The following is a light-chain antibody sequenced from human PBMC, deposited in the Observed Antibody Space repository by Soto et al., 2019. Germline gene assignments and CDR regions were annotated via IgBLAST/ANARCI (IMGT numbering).Light chain of an antibody. CDR2: DES. J-gene: IGLJ2*01. V-gene: IGLV2-11*01. CDR3: CSYAGSYTVV. CDR1: NGDIGAYHY. Sequence: QSALTQPRSVSGSPGQSVTISCTGTNGDIGAYHYVSWFQQHPGKAPKLMIYDESKRPSGVPDRFSGSKSGNTASLTISGLQAEDEADYYCCSYAGSYTVVFGGGTKLTVL.